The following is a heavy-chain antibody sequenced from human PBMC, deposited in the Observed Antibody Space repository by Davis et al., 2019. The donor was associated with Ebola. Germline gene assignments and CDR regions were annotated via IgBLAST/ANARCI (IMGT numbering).Heavy chain of an antibody. CDR2: IYHSGST. CDR3: ARVAYSSIGPVDP. D-gene: IGHD6-13*01. V-gene: IGHV4-4*02. J-gene: IGHJ5*02. Sequence: PSETLSLTCAVSGGSISSSNWWSCVRQPPGKGLEWIGEIYHSGSTNYNPSLKSRVTISVDTSKNQFSLKLSSVTAADTAVYYCARVAYSSIGPVDPWCQGTLVTVSS. CDR1: GGSISSSNW.